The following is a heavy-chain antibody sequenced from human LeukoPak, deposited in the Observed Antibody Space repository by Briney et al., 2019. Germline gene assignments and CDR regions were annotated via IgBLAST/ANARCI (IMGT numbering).Heavy chain of an antibody. CDR2: IGYDGSKI. D-gene: IGHD3-16*01. V-gene: IGHV3-30*02. CDR1: GITFSRSG. J-gene: IGHJ3*02. Sequence: GGSPRLSCAASGITFSRSGMHWVRQAPGKGLEWVTFIGYDGSKIYYADSVKGRFTISRDNSKNTLYLQMNSLRPEDTAVYYCAKEGRGGFDIWGQGTMVTVSS. CDR3: AKEGRGGFDI.